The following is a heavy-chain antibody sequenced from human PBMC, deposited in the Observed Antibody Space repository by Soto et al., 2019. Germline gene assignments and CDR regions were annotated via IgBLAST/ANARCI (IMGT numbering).Heavy chain of an antibody. D-gene: IGHD4-17*01. V-gene: IGHV3-7*03. Sequence: EVQLVESGGGLVQPGGSLRLSCTASGFMFGSYWMTWVRHVPGKGLQWVANIKRYGSEEYYVDFVKGRFTISSDNAANSVFLDMNNLRVDDTVTYYCARVRATDYEIDYWGQGALVTVSS. J-gene: IGHJ4*02. CDR1: GFMFGSYW. CDR2: IKRYGSEE. CDR3: ARVRATDYEIDY.